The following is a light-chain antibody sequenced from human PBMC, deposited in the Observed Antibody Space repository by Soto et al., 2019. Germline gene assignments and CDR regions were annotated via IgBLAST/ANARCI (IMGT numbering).Light chain of an antibody. J-gene: IGKJ1*01. CDR1: QDISNH. CDR3: LQDYGDSWT. Sequence: IQMTQSPSSLSASVGDRVTITCQASQDISNHLNWYQQKPGQAPKLLIYAASNLYTGVPSRFSGSRSGTEFTLTISSLQPEDFASYYCLQDYGDSWTFGQGTKVDIK. CDR2: AAS. V-gene: IGKV1-6*01.